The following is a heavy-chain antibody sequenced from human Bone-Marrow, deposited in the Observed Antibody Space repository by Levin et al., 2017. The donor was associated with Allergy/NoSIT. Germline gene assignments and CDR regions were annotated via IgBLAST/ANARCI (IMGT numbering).Heavy chain of an antibody. Sequence: GSLRLSCIVSGDSISSNYYWGWIRQPPGKGLEWIASITYSGHTYYNPSLKSRLTMSVDTSKNHFSLKLSSVTAADTALYYCARDIPVPGASFDYWGQGTLVTVSS. CDR1: GDSISSNYY. J-gene: IGHJ4*02. CDR2: ITYSGHT. D-gene: IGHD6-19*01. V-gene: IGHV4-39*02. CDR3: ARDIPVPGASFDY.